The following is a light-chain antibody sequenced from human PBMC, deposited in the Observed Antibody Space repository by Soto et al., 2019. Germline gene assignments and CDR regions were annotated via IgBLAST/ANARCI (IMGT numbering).Light chain of an antibody. CDR3: QSYDNSLSGWV. J-gene: IGLJ3*02. CDR2: GNT. CDR1: SSNIGAGYD. Sequence: QSVLTQPPSVSGAPGQRVTISCTGSSSNIGAGYDVHWYQQLPETAPKLLIYGNTNRPSWVPDRFSGSKSGTSASLAITGLQADDEADYYCQSYDNSLSGWVFGGGTKLTVL. V-gene: IGLV1-40*01.